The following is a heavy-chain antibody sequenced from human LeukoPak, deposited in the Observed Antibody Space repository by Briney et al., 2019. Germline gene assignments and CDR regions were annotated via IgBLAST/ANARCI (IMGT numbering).Heavy chain of an antibody. V-gene: IGHV3-7*03. CDR1: GFTFSSYW. CDR3: AREHGYGDYVTEYYFDY. CDR2: IKQDGSEK. D-gene: IGHD4-17*01. Sequence: PGGSLRLSCAASGFTFSSYWMSWVRQAPGKGLEWVANIKQDGSEKYYVDSVKGRFTISRDNAKNSLYLQMNSLRAEDTAVYYCAREHGYGDYVTEYYFDYWGQGTLVTVSS. J-gene: IGHJ4*02.